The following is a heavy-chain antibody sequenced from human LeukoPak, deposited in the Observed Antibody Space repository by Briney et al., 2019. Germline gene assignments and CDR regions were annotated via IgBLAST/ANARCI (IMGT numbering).Heavy chain of an antibody. CDR3: ARDLGSGEYDY. CDR1: DGSISRHY. V-gene: IGHV4-59*11. D-gene: IGHD3-10*01. CDR2: ISNRGTP. Sequence: SETLALTCTVSDGSISRHYWSWIRQPPGKGLEWIGYISNRGTPTYNPSLKSRVTISVDTSKNQFSLKLSSVTAANTAVYYCARDLGSGEYDYWGQETLVTVSS. J-gene: IGHJ4*02.